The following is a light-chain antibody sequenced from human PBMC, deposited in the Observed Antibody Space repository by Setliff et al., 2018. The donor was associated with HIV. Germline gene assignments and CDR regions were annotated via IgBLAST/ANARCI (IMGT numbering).Light chain of an antibody. CDR2: EVS. V-gene: IGLV2-14*01. CDR1: SSAIGAFNY. CDR3: SSYTSLSRVV. J-gene: IGLJ1*01. Sequence: QSALTQPASVSGSPGQSITISCTGTSSAIGAFNYVSWYQQYPGKVPKLMIYEVSNRPSGISTRFSGSKSANKVSLPVAWLQSADEADYYCSSYTSLSRVVLGHGTKVTV.